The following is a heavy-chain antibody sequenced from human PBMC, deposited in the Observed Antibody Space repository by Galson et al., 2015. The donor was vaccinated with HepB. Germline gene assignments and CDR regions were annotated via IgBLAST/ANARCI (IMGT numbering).Heavy chain of an antibody. CDR2: ISSSSSYI. CDR1: GFTFSSYS. D-gene: IGHD4-17*01. CDR3: ARLEHDYGDYCLDY. J-gene: IGHJ4*02. Sequence: SLRLSCAASGFTFSSYSMNWVRQAPGKGLEWVSSISSSSSYIYYADSVKGRFTISRDNAKNSLYLQMNSLRAEDTAVYYCARLEHDYGDYCLDYWGQGTLVTVSS. V-gene: IGHV3-21*01.